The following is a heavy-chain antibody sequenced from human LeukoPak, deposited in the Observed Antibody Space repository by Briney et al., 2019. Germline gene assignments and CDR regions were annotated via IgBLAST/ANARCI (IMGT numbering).Heavy chain of an antibody. CDR1: GGSMSSYY. Sequence: PSETLSLTCTVSGGSMSSYYWSGIRQPAGKGLEWIGRIYTSGSTNYNPSLKSRVTMSVDTSKNQFSLKLSSVTAADTAVYYCARDLGYCSSTSCRRDYYMDVWGKGTTVTVSS. V-gene: IGHV4-4*07. CDR2: IYTSGST. D-gene: IGHD2-2*01. CDR3: ARDLGYCSSTSCRRDYYMDV. J-gene: IGHJ6*03.